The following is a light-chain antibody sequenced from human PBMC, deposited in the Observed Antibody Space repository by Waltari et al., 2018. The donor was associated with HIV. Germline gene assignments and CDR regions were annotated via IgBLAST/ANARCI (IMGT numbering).Light chain of an antibody. V-gene: IGLV2-8*01. CDR3: SSFSDNNRIV. CDR1: RSAVGGYNS. Sequence: QSALTQPPSASGSPGQSVAISCPGTRSAVGGYNSVSWHQQHPGKAPKLLIYAVNKRPSGVPDRFSGSKSGNTASLTVSGLQVDDEADYYCSSFSDNNRIVFGTGTRVTVL. CDR2: AVN. J-gene: IGLJ1*01.